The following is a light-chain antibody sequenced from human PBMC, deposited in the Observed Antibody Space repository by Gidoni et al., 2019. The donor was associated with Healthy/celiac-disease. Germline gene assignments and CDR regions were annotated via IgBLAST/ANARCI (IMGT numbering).Light chain of an antibody. CDR1: SSHVGGYNY. CDR3: GSYAGSYTWV. J-gene: IGLJ3*02. V-gene: IGLV2-11*01. Sequence: QSALTQPRSVSGSPGQSVTLSCTGTSSHVGGYNYVSWYQQPPGKAPKRMIYDFSKRPSGGPDRFSGSKSGNTASLTIAGLQAEDEADYYCGSYAGSYTWVCGGGTKLTVL. CDR2: DFS.